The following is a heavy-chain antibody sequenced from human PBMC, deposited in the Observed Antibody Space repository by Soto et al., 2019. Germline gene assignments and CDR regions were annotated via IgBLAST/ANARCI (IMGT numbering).Heavy chain of an antibody. Sequence: GGSLRLSCAASGFTFSDYAMSWVRQTPGKGLEWISIISGNGGFTDYADSVKGRFTISRDNSRNTLFLQINSLRAEDTAVYYCVKDYLDRGYYYSGMDVWGQGTTVTVSS. V-gene: IGHV3-23*01. CDR3: VKDYLDRGYYYSGMDV. CDR1: GFTFSDYA. J-gene: IGHJ6*02. CDR2: ISGNGGFT. D-gene: IGHD3-9*01.